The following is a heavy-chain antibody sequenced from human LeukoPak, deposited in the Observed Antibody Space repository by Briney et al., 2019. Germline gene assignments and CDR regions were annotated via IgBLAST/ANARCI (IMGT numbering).Heavy chain of an antibody. Sequence: GGSLRLSCAASGFTFSSYSMNWVRQAPGKGLEWVSYISSSSSTIYYADSVKGRFTISRDNAKNSLYLQMNSLRDEDTAVYYCARPNYYDSSGYCISGYYYYGMDVWGQGTTVTVSS. D-gene: IGHD3-22*01. CDR3: ARPNYYDSSGYCISGYYYYGMDV. CDR2: ISSSSSTI. V-gene: IGHV3-48*02. J-gene: IGHJ6*02. CDR1: GFTFSSYS.